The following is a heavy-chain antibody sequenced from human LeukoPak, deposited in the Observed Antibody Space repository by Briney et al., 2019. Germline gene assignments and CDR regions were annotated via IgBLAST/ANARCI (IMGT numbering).Heavy chain of an antibody. CDR1: GFTFSSYW. CDR3: AKVRLYCSGGSSCYYHPFDY. Sequence: TGGSLRLSCAASGFTFSSYWTHWVRQAPGKGLVWVSRINSDGSSTSYADSVKGRFTISRDNSKNTLYLQMNSLRAEDTAVYYCAKVRLYCSGGSSCYYHPFDYWGQGTLVTVSS. J-gene: IGHJ4*02. CDR2: INSDGSST. V-gene: IGHV3-74*01. D-gene: IGHD2-15*01.